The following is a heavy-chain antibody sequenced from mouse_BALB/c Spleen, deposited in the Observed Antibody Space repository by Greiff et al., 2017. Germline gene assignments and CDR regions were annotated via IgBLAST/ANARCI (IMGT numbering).Heavy chain of an antibody. D-gene: IGHD2-2*01. CDR3: AFLLWLRQSAMDY. CDR2: IDPANGNT. CDR1: GFNIKDTY. V-gene: IGHV14-3*02. Sequence: DVKLQESGAELVKPGASVKLSCTASGFNIKDTYMHWVKQRPEQGLEWIGRIDPANGNTKYDPKFQGKATITADTSSNTAYLQLSSLTSEDTAVYYCAFLLWLRQSAMDYWGQGTSVTVSS. J-gene: IGHJ4*01.